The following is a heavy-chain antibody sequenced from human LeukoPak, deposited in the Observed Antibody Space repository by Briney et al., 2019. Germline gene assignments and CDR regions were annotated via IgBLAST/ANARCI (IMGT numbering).Heavy chain of an antibody. CDR1: GFTFSSYG. CDR2: IRYDGSNK. D-gene: IGHD4-23*01. CDR3: AKKETTVVTGGFDY. J-gene: IGHJ4*02. Sequence: PGGPLRLSCAASGFTFSSYGMHWVRQAPGKGLEWVAFIRYDGSNKYYADSVKGRFTISRDNSKNTLYLQMNSLRAEDTAVYYCAKKETTVVTGGFDYWGQGTLVTVSS. V-gene: IGHV3-30*02.